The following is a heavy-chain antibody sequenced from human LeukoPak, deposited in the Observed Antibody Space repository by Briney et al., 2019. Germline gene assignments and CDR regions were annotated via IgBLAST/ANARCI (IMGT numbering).Heavy chain of an antibody. D-gene: IGHD3-22*01. CDR1: GFTFSNYW. V-gene: IGHV3-74*01. CDR2: ISSDGSTT. Sequence: GGSLRLSCAASGFTFSNYWMHWVRQAPGKGLVWVSRISSDGSTTTYADSVKGRFTISRDNAKNTLYLQMNSLRAEDTAVYYCARDLERYYDSSGYHYWGQGTLVTVSS. CDR3: ARDLERYYDSSGYHY. J-gene: IGHJ4*02.